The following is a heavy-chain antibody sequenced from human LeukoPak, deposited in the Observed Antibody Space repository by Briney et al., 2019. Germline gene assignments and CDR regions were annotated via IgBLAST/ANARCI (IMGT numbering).Heavy chain of an antibody. D-gene: IGHD3-22*01. CDR2: INPNSGGT. CDR3: ARDLYYYDSSGYYYHGYFDY. V-gene: IGHV1-2*02. CDR1: GHTFTGYY. J-gene: IGHJ4*02. Sequence: ASVKVSCTASGHTFTGYYMHWVRQAPGQGLEWMGWINPNSGGTNYAQKFQGRVTMTRDTSISTAYMELSRLRSDDTAVYYCARDLYYYDSSGYYYHGYFDYWGQGTLVTVSS.